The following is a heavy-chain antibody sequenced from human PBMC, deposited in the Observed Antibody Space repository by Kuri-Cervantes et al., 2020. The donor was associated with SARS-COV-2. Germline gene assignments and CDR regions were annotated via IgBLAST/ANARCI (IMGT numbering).Heavy chain of an antibody. CDR3: AREWTLPYSPNWFDP. V-gene: IGHV3-21*01. D-gene: IGHD6-13*01. CDR1: GFTFSSYS. CDR2: ISSSSSYI. J-gene: IGHJ5*02. Sequence: GESLKIYCAASGFTFSSYSMNWVRQAPGKGLEWVSSISSSSSYIYYADSVKGRFTISRDNAKNSLYLQMNSLRAEDTAVCYCAREWTLPYSPNWFDPWGQGTLVTVSS.